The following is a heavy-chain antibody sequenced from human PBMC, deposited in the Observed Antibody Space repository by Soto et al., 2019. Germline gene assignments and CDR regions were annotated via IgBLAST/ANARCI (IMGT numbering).Heavy chain of an antibody. Sequence: SSETLSLTCTVSGGSVSNSNYYWGWIRQSPGKGLEWIGSVYYRVRSYSKSSVKSRITISVDTSKNQFSLNLNSVTASDTAVYFCVSQRTSVLSQDYFDYWGPGDLVTVS. V-gene: IGHV4-39*01. J-gene: IGHJ4*02. CDR1: GGSVSNSNYY. CDR2: VYYRVRS. CDR3: VSQRTSVLSQDYFDY. D-gene: IGHD2-8*01.